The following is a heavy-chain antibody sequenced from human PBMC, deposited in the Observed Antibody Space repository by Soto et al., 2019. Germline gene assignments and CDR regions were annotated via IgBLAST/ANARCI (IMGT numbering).Heavy chain of an antibody. J-gene: IGHJ4*02. CDR2: ISHDRTNK. CDR3: AKKLQGDWVSMFEY. CDR1: GFTFSVYG. V-gene: IGHV3-30*18. D-gene: IGHD2-21*01. Sequence: QVQLVESGGGVVQPGRSLRLSCAASGFTFSVYGMHWVRQAPGKGLDCVAVISHDRTNKFYADSVKGRFTISRDNSRNTLYLKMNTLRADDTAGYYCAKKLQGDWVSMFEYWGPGTLVTVSS.